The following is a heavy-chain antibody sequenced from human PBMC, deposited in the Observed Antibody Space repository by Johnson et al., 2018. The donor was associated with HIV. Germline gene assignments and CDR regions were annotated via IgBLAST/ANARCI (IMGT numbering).Heavy chain of an antibody. Sequence: QVQLVESGGGVVQPGGSLRLSCAASGFTFSSYGMHWVRQAPGKGLEWVAVISYDGSNKYYADSVKGRFTISRDNSKNTLYLQMNSLRAEDTAVYYCARDRSSGWYGRVDAFDIWGQGTMVTVSS. D-gene: IGHD6-19*01. CDR1: GFTFSSYG. J-gene: IGHJ3*02. CDR2: ISYDGSNK. CDR3: ARDRSSGWYGRVDAFDI. V-gene: IGHV3-30*19.